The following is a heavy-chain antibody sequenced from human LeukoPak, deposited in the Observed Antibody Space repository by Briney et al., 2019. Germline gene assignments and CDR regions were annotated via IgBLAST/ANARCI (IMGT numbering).Heavy chain of an antibody. D-gene: IGHD6-13*01. CDR3: ASDSSSSPAYYHYYMDA. Sequence: GGSLRLSCAASGFTFSSYTMNWVRQAPGKGLEWVSSITTTSSYIYYADSVKGRFTISRDNAKSSLFLQMNSLRAEDTGVYYCASDSSSSPAYYHYYMDAWGKGTTVTISS. V-gene: IGHV3-21*01. CDR1: GFTFSSYT. CDR2: ITTTSSYI. J-gene: IGHJ6*03.